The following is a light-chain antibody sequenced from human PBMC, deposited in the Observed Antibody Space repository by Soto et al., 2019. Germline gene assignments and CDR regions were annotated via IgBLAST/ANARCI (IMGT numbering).Light chain of an antibody. J-gene: IGLJ1*01. CDR2: DVS. Sequence: QSVLTQPRSVSGPPGQSVTISCTGTSSDVGGYNYVSWYQQHPGKAPKLMIYDVSKRPSGVPDRFSGSKSGNTASLTISGLQAEDEADYYCCSYAGSYYYVFGTGTKVTV. V-gene: IGLV2-11*01. CDR3: CSYAGSYYYV. CDR1: SSDVGGYNY.